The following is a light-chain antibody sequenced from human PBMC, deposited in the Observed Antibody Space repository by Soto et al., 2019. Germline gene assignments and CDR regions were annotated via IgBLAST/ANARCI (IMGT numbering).Light chain of an antibody. CDR1: SSDLAIYNY. J-gene: IGLJ1*01. CDR2: QVT. Sequence: QSVLSQHASVSGSPGKSITISCTGTSSDLAIYNYVSWYQQQPGKAPKLMIYQVTNRPSGVSNRFSGSRSGNTASLTISGLQAEDEAHSYCSSYTDSSNHVFGTGTKVTV. V-gene: IGLV2-14*01. CDR3: SSYTDSSNHV.